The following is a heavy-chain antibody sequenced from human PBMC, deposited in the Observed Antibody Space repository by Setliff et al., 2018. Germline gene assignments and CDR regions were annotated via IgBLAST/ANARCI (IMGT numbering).Heavy chain of an antibody. CDR2: IGHTGSI. Sequence: SETLSLTCTVSGYSISSGYIWGWIRQPPGKGLEWVGNIGHTGSIIYNPSLKSRLTISRDTSKNQVSLKLNSVTATDTAVYYCARDLGHGGDSDYWGQGIQVTVSS. V-gene: IGHV4-38-2*02. J-gene: IGHJ4*02. CDR1: GYSISSGYI. D-gene: IGHD2-21*02. CDR3: ARDLGHGGDSDY.